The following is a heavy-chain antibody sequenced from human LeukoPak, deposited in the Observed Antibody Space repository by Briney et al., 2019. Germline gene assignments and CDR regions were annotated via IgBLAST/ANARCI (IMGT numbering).Heavy chain of an antibody. V-gene: IGHV3-30*18. D-gene: IGHD2-21*02. CDR1: GFTFSSYG. J-gene: IGHJ4*02. CDR3: AKDLGTYCGGDCYPDY. CDR2: ISYDGSNK. Sequence: PGGSLGLSCAASGFTFSSYGMHWVRQAPGKGLEWVAVISYDGSNKYYADSVKGRFTISRDNSKNTLYLQMNSLRAEDTAVYYCAKDLGTYCGGDCYPDYWGQGTLVTVSS.